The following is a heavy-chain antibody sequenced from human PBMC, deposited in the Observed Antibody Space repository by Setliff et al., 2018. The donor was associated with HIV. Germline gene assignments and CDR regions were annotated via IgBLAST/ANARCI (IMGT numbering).Heavy chain of an antibody. V-gene: IGHV1-46*01. CDR3: ARRVSYATSGYSLGY. J-gene: IGHJ4*02. Sequence: GASVKVSCKASGGSFSSYGLSWVRQAPGQGLEWMGIINPSDNRTYYAQKFQGRVTMTRDTSTNTVYLELTSLRSEDTAVYFCARRVSYATSGYSLGYWGQGTLVTVSS. CDR1: GGSFSSYG. CDR2: INPSDNRT. D-gene: IGHD5-12*01.